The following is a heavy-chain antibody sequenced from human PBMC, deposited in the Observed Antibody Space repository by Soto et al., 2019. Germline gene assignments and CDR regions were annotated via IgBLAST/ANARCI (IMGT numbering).Heavy chain of an antibody. CDR3: ARVGLAEAGRGSDDFDI. CDR1: GGTFSSYA. V-gene: IGHV1-69*13. D-gene: IGHD6-13*01. CDR2: IIPIFGTA. J-gene: IGHJ3*02. Sequence: SVKVSCKASGGTFSSYAISWVRQAPGQGLEWMGGIIPIFGTANYAQKFQGRVTITADESTSTAYMELSSLRSEDTAVYYCARVGLAEAGRGSDDFDIWGQGTMVTVSS.